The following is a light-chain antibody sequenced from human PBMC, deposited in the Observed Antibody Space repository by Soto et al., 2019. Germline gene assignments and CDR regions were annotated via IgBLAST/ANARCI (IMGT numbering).Light chain of an antibody. J-gene: IGLJ1*01. CDR3: SSYTTSSTYA. CDR2: DVT. CDR1: SSDVGGYNY. Sequence: QSVLTQPASVSGSPGQSIAISCTGTSSDVGGYNYVSWYQQHPGKAPKLIIYDVTNRPSGVSNRFSGSKSGNTASLTISGLQAEDEADYYCSSYTTSSTYAFGTGTRSPS. V-gene: IGLV2-14*01.